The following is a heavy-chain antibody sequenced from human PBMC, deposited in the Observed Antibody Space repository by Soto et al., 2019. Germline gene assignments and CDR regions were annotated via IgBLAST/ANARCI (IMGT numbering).Heavy chain of an antibody. CDR3: ARAHDYGDFTVGYFDL. CDR1: GGSISSGGYY. J-gene: IGHJ2*01. V-gene: IGHV4-31*03. CDR2: IYYSGST. D-gene: IGHD4-17*01. Sequence: QVQLQESGPGLVKPSQTLSLTCTVSGGSISSGGYYWSWIRQHPWKGLEWIGYIYYSGSTYYNPYLTSRVTISVDTAKNRFSLKLSSGTAADTAVYYCARAHDYGDFTVGYFDLWGRGTLVTGSS.